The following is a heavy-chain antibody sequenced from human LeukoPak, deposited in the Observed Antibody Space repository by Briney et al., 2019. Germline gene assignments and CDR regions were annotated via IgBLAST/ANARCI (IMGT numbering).Heavy chain of an antibody. D-gene: IGHD3-16*01. J-gene: IGHJ1*01. Sequence: ASVKVSCKTSGYTFTGQYLHWVRQAPGQGLEWMGWINPNSGGTKSAQKFQGRVIMTRDTSISTAYMELRSLSSGDTAVYYCARGRQLHLGELFPFAEFFQPWGQGTLVTVFS. CDR3: ARGRQLHLGELFPFAEFFQP. CDR2: INPNSGGT. V-gene: IGHV1-2*02. CDR1: GYTFTGQY.